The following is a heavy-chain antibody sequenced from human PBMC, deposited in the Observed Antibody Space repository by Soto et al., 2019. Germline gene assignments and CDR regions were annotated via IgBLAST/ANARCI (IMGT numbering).Heavy chain of an antibody. V-gene: IGHV4-59*11. CDR3: ARVGERWQYFDWFYSFDS. CDR2: VYYSGSS. D-gene: IGHD3-9*01. Sequence: PSETLSLAVSVPGGSIGWRFWGWIRQPPGKRLEWIGYVYYSGSSTSNPSLKSRVTMSADTSKNQLSLKVRSVTAADTAVYYCARVGERWQYFDWFYSFDSWGQGALVT. CDR1: GGSIGWRF. J-gene: IGHJ4*02.